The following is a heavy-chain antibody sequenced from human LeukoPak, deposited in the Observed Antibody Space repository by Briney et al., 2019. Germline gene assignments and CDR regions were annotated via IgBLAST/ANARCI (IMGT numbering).Heavy chain of an antibody. CDR3: ARVVVVAATCWFDP. CDR2: INHSGST. J-gene: IGHJ5*02. CDR1: GGSFSGYY. V-gene: IGHV4-34*01. D-gene: IGHD2-15*01. Sequence: PSETLSLTCAVYGGSFSGYYWSWIRQPPGKGLEWIGEINHSGSTNYNPSLKSRVTISVDTSKNQFSLKLSSVTAADTAVYYCARVVVVAATCWFDPWGQGTLVTVSS.